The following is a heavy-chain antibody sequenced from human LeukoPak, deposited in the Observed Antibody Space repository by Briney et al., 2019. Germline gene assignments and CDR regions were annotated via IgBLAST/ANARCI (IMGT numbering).Heavy chain of an antibody. CDR2: INHSGST. CDR3: ARGPLGNCCLTDY. Sequence: PSETLSLTCAVYGGSFSGYYWSWIRQTPGKGLEWIGEINHSGSTNYNPSLKSRVTISVDTSKNQFSLKLSSVTAADTAVYYCARGPLGNCCLTDYWGQGTLVTVSS. CDR1: GGSFSGYY. D-gene: IGHD2-15*01. J-gene: IGHJ4*02. V-gene: IGHV4-34*01.